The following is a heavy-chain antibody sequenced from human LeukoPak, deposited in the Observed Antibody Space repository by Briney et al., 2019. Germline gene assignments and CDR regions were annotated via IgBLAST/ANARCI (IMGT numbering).Heavy chain of an antibody. V-gene: IGHV3-23*01. CDR1: GFTFSSCA. CDR3: AKAYYDSSGYYSFDY. J-gene: IGHJ4*02. CDR2: ISGSGAST. Sequence: GGSLRLSCAASGFTFSSCAMSWVRQAPGKGLEWVSGISGSGASTYYADSVRGRFTISRDNSKNTLYLQMNSLRAEDMAVYYCAKAYYDSSGYYSFDYWGQGTLVTVSS. D-gene: IGHD3-22*01.